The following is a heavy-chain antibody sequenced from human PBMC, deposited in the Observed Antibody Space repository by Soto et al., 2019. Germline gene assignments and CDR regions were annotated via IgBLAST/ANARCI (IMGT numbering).Heavy chain of an antibody. CDR2: ISGSGNYT. CDR1: GFTFSTYS. Sequence: GGSLRLSCAASGFTFSTYSMNWVRQAPGKGLEWVSSISGSGNYTHYADFLRGRFTISRDNAKTSLYLQMNSLRAEDTAVYYCAREGINIYNEYYFDSWGQGTVVTVS. V-gene: IGHV3-21*01. J-gene: IGHJ4*02. CDR3: AREGINIYNEYYFDS. D-gene: IGHD1-1*01.